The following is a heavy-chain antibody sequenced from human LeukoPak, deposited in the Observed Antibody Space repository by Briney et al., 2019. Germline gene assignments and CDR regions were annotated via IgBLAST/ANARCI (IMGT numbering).Heavy chain of an antibody. D-gene: IGHD6-19*01. V-gene: IGHV3-21*04. J-gene: IGHJ4*02. Sequence: PGGSLRLSCAASGLTFSSYSMNWVRQAPGKGLEWVSSISSSSSYIYYADSVKGRFTISRDNAKNSLYLQMNSLRAEDTAVYYCAKVDGMGIAVAGTVDYWGQGTLVTVSS. CDR1: GLTFSSYS. CDR2: ISSSSSYI. CDR3: AKVDGMGIAVAGTVDY.